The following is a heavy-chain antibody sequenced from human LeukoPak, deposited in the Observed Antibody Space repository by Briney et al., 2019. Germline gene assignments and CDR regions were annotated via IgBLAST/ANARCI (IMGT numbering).Heavy chain of an antibody. J-gene: IGHJ6*03. CDR3: ARGSGRYRSRSYYYYMDV. D-gene: IGHD5-18*01. Sequence: SETLSLTCAVYGGSFSGYYWSWIRQPPGKGLEWIGEINHSGSTNYNPSLKSRVTISVDTSKNQFSLKLSSVTAADTAVYYCARGSGRYRSRSYYYYMDVWGKGTTVTISS. V-gene: IGHV4-34*01. CDR2: INHSGST. CDR1: GGSFSGYY.